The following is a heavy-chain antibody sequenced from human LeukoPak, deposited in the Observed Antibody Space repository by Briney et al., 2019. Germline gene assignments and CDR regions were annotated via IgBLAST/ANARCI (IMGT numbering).Heavy chain of an antibody. CDR2: ISSSGSTI. V-gene: IGHV3-48*03. Sequence: GSLRLSCAASGFTFSSYEMSWVRQAPGKGLEWVSYISSSGSTIYYADSVKGRFTISRDNAKNSLYLQMNSLRAEDTAVYYCARDLGGYSYFDYWGQGTLVTVSS. J-gene: IGHJ4*02. D-gene: IGHD5-18*01. CDR3: ARDLGGYSYFDY. CDR1: GFTFSSYE.